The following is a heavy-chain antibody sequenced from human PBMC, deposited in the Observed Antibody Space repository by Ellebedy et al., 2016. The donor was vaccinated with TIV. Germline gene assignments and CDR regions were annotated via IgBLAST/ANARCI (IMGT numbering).Heavy chain of an antibody. D-gene: IGHD1-26*01. J-gene: IGHJ3*02. CDR2: IWYDGSNK. V-gene: IGHV3-33*08. Sequence: GESLKISCGASGFTFSSYGMHWVRQAPGKGLEWVAVIWYDGSNKYYADSVKGRFTISRDNSKNTLYLQMNSLRAEDTAVYYCARDRDSAIVGAFDIWGQGTMVTVSS. CDR1: GFTFSSYG. CDR3: ARDRDSAIVGAFDI.